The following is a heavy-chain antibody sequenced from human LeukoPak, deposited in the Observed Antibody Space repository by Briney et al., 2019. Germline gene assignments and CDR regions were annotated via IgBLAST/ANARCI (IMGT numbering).Heavy chain of an antibody. CDR2: ISAYNGNT. D-gene: IGHD2-21*02. J-gene: IGHJ3*02. CDR1: GYSFTIYG. Sequence: GASVKVSCNASGYSFTIYGISVVRQAPGQGLGWMGCISAYNGNTIYAQKFQGSVTMTTDTYTSTAYMELRSLRSDDTAVYYCGRDKAYCGGDCYSWAFDIWGQGTMVTVSS. V-gene: IGHV1-18*01. CDR3: GRDKAYCGGDCYSWAFDI.